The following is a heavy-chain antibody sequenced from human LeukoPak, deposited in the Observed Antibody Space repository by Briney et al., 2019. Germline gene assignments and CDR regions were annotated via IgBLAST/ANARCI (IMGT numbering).Heavy chain of an antibody. Sequence: SETLSLTCTVSGGSISSYYWSWLRQPPGKGLEWIGYIYYSGSTNYNPSLKSRVTISVDTSKNQFSLKLSSVTAADTAVYYCARAGEYYYGSGVRGFDYWGQGTLVTVSS. CDR3: ARAGEYYYGSGVRGFDY. V-gene: IGHV4-59*01. D-gene: IGHD3-10*01. CDR1: GGSISSYY. CDR2: IYYSGST. J-gene: IGHJ4*02.